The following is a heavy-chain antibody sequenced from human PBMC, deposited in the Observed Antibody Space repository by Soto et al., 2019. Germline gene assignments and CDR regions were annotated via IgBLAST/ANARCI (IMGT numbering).Heavy chain of an antibody. CDR2: IYYSGST. CDR3: ARGVGSGTYYNQYNWFDP. D-gene: IGHD3-10*01. CDR1: GGSISSGGYS. J-gene: IGHJ5*02. Sequence: SETLSLTCAVSGGSISSGGYSWSWIRQPPGKGLEWIGSIYYSGSTYYSPSLKSRVTISVDTSKNPFSLKLSSVTAADTAVYYCARGVGSGTYYNQYNWFDPWGQGTLVTVSS. V-gene: IGHV4-39*01.